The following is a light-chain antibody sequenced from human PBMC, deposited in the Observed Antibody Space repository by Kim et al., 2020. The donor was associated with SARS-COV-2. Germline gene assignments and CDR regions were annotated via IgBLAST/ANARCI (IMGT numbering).Light chain of an antibody. CDR3: QQRDNWPPGAT. CDR2: DIS. CDR1: QSVSRY. Sequence: PGERATRSCRASQSVSRYLAWYQQKPGQAPRLLIYDISNRATGIPARFSGSGSGTDFTLTISSLEPEDVAVYYCQQRDNWPPGATFGGGTKVDIK. J-gene: IGKJ4*01. V-gene: IGKV3-11*01.